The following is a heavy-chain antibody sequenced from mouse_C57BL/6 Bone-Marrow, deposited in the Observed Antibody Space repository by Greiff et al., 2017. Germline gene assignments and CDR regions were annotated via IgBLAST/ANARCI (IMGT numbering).Heavy chain of an antibody. CDR3: ARRRLRRRGYFDV. CDR1: GYTFTDYY. V-gene: IGHV1-19*01. Sequence: EVQLQQSGPVLVKPGASVKMSCKASGYTFTDYYMNWVKQSHGKSLEWIGVINPYNGGTSYNQKFKGKATLTVDKSSSTAYMELNSLTSEDSAVYYCARRRLRRRGYFDVWGTGTTVTVSS. CDR2: INPYNGGT. D-gene: IGHD2-4*01. J-gene: IGHJ1*03.